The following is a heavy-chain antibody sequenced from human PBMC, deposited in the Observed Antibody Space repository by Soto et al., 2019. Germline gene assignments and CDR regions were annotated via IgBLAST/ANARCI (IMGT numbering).Heavy chain of an antibody. D-gene: IGHD1-26*01. J-gene: IGHJ6*02. CDR3: ANGPVVGANYKYYDKDV. CDR2: ISGSGGST. CDR1: GFTFSSYA. Sequence: LRLSCAASGFTFSSYAMSWVRQAPGKGLEWVSAISGSGGSTYYADSVKGRFTISRDNSKNTLYLQMDNLRAEDTAHYFCANGPVVGANYKYYDKDVWGRGTTVTAP. V-gene: IGHV3-23*01.